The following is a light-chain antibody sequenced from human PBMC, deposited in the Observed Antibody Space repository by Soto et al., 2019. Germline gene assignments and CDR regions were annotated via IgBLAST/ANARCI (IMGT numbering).Light chain of an antibody. Sequence: EIVLTQSPGILCLSPGERATLSCRASQSVSNDFLAWYQQKPGQAPRLLIYADSNRATGIPARFSGSGSGTDFTLTISSLEPEDFSVYYCQQRYNWPITFGQGTRLEIK. V-gene: IGKV3-11*01. CDR3: QQRYNWPIT. CDR2: ADS. J-gene: IGKJ5*01. CDR1: QSVSNDF.